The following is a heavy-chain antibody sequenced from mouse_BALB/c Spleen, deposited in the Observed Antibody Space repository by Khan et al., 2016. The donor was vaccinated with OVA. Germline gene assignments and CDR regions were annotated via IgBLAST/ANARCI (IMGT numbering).Heavy chain of an antibody. Sequence: QVQLKQSGPGLVAPSQTLSISCTASGFSLTSYGVGWVRQPPGKGLEWLGVIWGDGSTTYHSARISRLNINKDNSKGQVFLKLNRLQTDDTATYYCALYDCGRAWFAYWGQGTLVTVSA. J-gene: IGHJ3*01. CDR3: ALYDCGRAWFAY. CDR1: GFSLTSYG. CDR2: IWGDGST. D-gene: IGHD1-1*01. V-gene: IGHV2-3*01.